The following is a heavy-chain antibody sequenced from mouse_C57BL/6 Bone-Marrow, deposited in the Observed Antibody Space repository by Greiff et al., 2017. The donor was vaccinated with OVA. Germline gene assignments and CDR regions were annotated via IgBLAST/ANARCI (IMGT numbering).Heavy chain of an antibody. Sequence: VKLQQPGAELVKPGASVKLSCKASGYTFTSYWMQWVKQRPGQGLEWIGEIDPSDSYTNYNQKFQGKATLTVDTSSSTADMQLSSLTSEDSAVYYCAREGSNYWYFDVWGTGTTVTVSS. D-gene: IGHD1-1*01. CDR1: GYTFTSYW. V-gene: IGHV1-50*01. CDR2: IDPSDSYT. J-gene: IGHJ1*03. CDR3: AREGSNYWYFDV.